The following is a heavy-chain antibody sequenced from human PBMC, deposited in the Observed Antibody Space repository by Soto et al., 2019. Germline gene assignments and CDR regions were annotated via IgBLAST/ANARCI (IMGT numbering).Heavy chain of an antibody. J-gene: IGHJ4*02. CDR3: ARQLASGSYYVDY. Sequence: SESMSPASTLCGPSTAITSHYWTWIRQPPGKGLEWIGSVYYTGNTYYKPSLRSRVTISVDMSKNQFSLKLDSVTAADTAVYYCARQLASGSYYVDYWGQG. CDR1: GPSTAITSHY. V-gene: IGHV4-39*01. D-gene: IGHD1-26*01. CDR2: VYYTGNT.